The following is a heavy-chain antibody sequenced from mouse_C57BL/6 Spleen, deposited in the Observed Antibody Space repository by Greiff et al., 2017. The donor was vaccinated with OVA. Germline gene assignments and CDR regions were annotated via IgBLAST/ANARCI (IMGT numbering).Heavy chain of an antibody. CDR2: INPNNGGT. Sequence: VQLQQSGPELVKPGASVKISCKASGYTFTDYYMNWVKQSHGKSLEWIGDINPNNGGTSYNQKFKGKATLTVDKSSSTAYMELRSLTSEDSAVYYCASLYYGSTVDVWGTGTTVTVSS. J-gene: IGHJ1*03. CDR1: GYTFTDYY. CDR3: ASLYYGSTVDV. V-gene: IGHV1-26*01. D-gene: IGHD1-1*01.